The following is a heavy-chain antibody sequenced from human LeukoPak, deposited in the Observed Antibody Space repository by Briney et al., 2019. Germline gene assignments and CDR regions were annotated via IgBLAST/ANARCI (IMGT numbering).Heavy chain of an antibody. CDR1: GFTFSNYW. Sequence: GGAPRLSCVASGFTFSNYWMHWVRHAPGEGVVRVSRIYSDGSSLSYADTVKGRVTISIENDRKMLELTMNSLRAEDTAIYYCARSVGGMDDWGQVTLVTVSS. J-gene: IGHJ4*02. CDR2: IYSDGSSL. D-gene: IGHD1-26*01. CDR3: ARSVGGMDD. V-gene: IGHV3-74*01.